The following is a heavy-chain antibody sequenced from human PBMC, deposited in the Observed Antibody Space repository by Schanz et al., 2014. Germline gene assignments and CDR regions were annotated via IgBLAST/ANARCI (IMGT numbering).Heavy chain of an antibody. CDR1: GFTFSSYG. J-gene: IGHJ4*02. Sequence: EVQLVESGGGVVQPGRSLRLSCAASGFTFSSYGMHWVRQAPGKGLEWVSSISSSGSYIYYADSVKGRFSISRDNAKNSLFLQMNRLRAEDTALYYCAIIGVMVAVAGTRADYWGQGTLVTVSS. CDR2: ISSSGSYI. V-gene: IGHV3-21*01. CDR3: AIIGVMVAVAGTRADY. D-gene: IGHD6-19*01.